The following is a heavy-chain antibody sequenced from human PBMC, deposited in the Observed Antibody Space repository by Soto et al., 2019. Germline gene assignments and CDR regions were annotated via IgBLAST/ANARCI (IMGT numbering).Heavy chain of an antibody. V-gene: IGHV3-21*01. D-gene: IGHD2-8*01. J-gene: IGHJ6*02. CDR2: ISSSSSYI. CDR1: GFTFSSYS. CDR3: ARVRHYCTNGVCYTPYYYYGMDV. Sequence: EVQLVESGGGLVKPGGSLRLSCAASGFTFSSYSMNWVRQAPGKGLEWVSSISSSSSYIYYADSVKGRFTISRDNAKNSMYLQMNSLRAEDTAVYDCARVRHYCTNGVCYTPYYYYGMDVWGQGTTVTVSS.